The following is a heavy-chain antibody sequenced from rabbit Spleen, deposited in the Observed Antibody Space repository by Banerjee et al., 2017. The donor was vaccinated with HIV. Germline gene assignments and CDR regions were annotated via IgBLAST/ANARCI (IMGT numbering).Heavy chain of an antibody. Sequence: QEQLVESGGGLVKPEGSLTLTCKASGFDFSRGHDMCWVRQAPGKGPEWIACIYTGSNGNPYYASRAKGRFPISKTSSTTVTLQVTSLTAADTATYFCTRDDGSGHYIDGYFNLWGPGTLVTVS. CDR1: GFDFSRGHD. J-gene: IGHJ4*01. CDR2: IYTGSNGNP. CDR3: TRDDGSGHYIDGYFNL. V-gene: IGHV1S45*01. D-gene: IGHD1-1*01.